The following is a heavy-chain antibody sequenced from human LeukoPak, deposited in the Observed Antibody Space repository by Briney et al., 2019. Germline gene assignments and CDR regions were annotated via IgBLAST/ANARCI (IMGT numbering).Heavy chain of an antibody. J-gene: IGHJ4*02. D-gene: IGHD2-2*01. CDR3: ARMEYDCSSTSCYYFDY. CDR2: IHSGGST. CDR1: GFTVSSNY. Sequence: GGSLRLSCAASGFTVSSNYMSWVRQAPGKGLEWASVIHSGGSTYYADSVKGRFTISRDNSKNTLYLQMNSLRAEDTAVYYCARMEYDCSSTSCYYFDYWGQGTLVTVSS. V-gene: IGHV3-53*01.